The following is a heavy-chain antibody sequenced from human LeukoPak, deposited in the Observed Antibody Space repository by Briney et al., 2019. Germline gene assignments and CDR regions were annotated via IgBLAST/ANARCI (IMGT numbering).Heavy chain of an antibody. D-gene: IGHD3-3*01. CDR3: AKDGTSLIYYDFWSGEHDAFDI. CDR2: ISGSGGST. J-gene: IGHJ3*02. Sequence: GGSLRLSCAASGFTFSSYAMSWVRQAPGKGLEWVSAISGSGGSTYYADSVKGRFTISRDNSKNTLYLQMNSLRAEDTAVYYCAKDGTSLIYYDFWSGEHDAFDIWGQGTMVTVSS. V-gene: IGHV3-23*01. CDR1: GFTFSSYA.